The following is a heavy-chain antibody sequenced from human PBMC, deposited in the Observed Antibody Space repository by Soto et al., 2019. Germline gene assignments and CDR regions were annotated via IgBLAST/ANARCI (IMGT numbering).Heavy chain of an antibody. CDR1: GYSFTNND. CDR2: MNPGSGDT. CDR3: AGMATFGSLNWFDP. D-gene: IGHD3-16*01. Sequence: WASVKVSCKASGYSFTNNDVTWVRQATGQGLEWMGWMNPGSGDTGYAQKFQGRVTMTRDISIATAYMELSSLRSDDTAIYYCAGMATFGSLNWFDPWGQGTLVTVSS. V-gene: IGHV1-8*01. J-gene: IGHJ5*02.